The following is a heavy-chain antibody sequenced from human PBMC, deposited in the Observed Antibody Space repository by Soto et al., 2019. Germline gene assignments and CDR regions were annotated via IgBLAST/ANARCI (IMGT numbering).Heavy chain of an antibody. CDR3: ARGIGGDSNYWHFDL. J-gene: IGHJ2*01. CDR2: MNPNSGNT. CDR1: EYTFTSYD. V-gene: IGHV1-8*01. D-gene: IGHD2-21*02. Sequence: QVQLVQSGAEVKKPGASVKVSCEASEYTFTSYDINWVRQATGQGLEWMGWMNPNSGNTGYAQKFQGRVTMTRNIPTRTAYMELSSLTAEDTATYYCARGIGGDSNYWHFDLWGRGTLVTVSS.